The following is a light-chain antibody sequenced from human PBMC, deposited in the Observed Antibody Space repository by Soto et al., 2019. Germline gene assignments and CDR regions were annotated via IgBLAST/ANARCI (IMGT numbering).Light chain of an antibody. CDR1: QSVSSSY. J-gene: IGKJ2*01. V-gene: IGKV3-20*01. CDR2: GAS. CDR3: QHYDSSSLYT. Sequence: EIVLTQSPGTLSLSPGERATLSCRASQSVSSSYLAWYQQKPGQPPRLLIYGASRRATGIPDRFSGSGSGTDFTLTISRLEPEDFAVYYCQHYDSSSLYTFGQGTKLDIK.